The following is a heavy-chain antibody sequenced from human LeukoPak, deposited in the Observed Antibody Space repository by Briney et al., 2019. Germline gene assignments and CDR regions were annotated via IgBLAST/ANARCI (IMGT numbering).Heavy chain of an antibody. CDR3: ARVRGSYTTLYYFDY. CDR2: IYTSGST. Sequence: SETLSLTCTVSGGSISSYYWSWIRQPAGKGLEWIGRIYTSGSTNYNPSLKSRVAMSVDTSKNQFSLKLSSVTAADTAAYYCARVRGSYTTLYYFDYWGQGTLVTVSS. CDR1: GGSISSYY. V-gene: IGHV4-4*07. J-gene: IGHJ4*02. D-gene: IGHD1-26*01.